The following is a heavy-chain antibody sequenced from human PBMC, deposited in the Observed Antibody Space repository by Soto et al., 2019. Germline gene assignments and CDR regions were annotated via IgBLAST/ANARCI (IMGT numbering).Heavy chain of an antibody. Sequence: SETLSLTCAASGGSISSSNWWSWVRQPPGKGLEWIGEIYHSGSTNYNPSLKSRVTISVDKSKNQFSLKLSSVTAADTAVYYCARGGSVSTVVSGTSHYYYGMDVWGQGTTVTV. D-gene: IGHD4-17*01. CDR2: IYHSGST. CDR3: ARGGSVSTVVSGTSHYYYGMDV. J-gene: IGHJ6*02. V-gene: IGHV4-4*02. CDR1: GGSISSSNW.